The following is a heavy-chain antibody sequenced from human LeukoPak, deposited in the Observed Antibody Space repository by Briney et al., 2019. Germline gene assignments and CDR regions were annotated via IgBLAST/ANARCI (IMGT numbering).Heavy chain of an antibody. CDR1: GYTFTSYY. CDR2: INPSGGST. J-gene: IGHJ6*03. Sequence: ASVKVSCKASGYTFTSYYMHWVRQAPGQGLEWMGIINPSGGSTSYAQKFQGRVTMTRDMSTSTVYMELSSLRSEDTAVYYCARGRRSTETTVTMYQLSYYYYYMDVWGKGTTVTVSS. V-gene: IGHV1-46*01. D-gene: IGHD4-17*01. CDR3: ARGRRSTETTVTMYQLSYYYYYMDV.